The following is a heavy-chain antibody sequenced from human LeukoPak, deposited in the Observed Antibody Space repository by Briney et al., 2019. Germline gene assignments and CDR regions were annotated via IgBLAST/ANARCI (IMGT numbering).Heavy chain of an antibody. CDR1: GFTFSSYG. Sequence: GGSLRLSCAASGFTFSSYGMHWVRQAPGKGLEWVAVISYDGSNKYYADSVKGRFTISRDNSKNTLYLQMNSLRAEDTAVYYCAGRASGWYDYYYYYSMDVWGQGTTVTVSS. V-gene: IGHV3-30*03. CDR3: AGRASGWYDYYYYYSMDV. D-gene: IGHD6-19*01. CDR2: ISYDGSNK. J-gene: IGHJ6*02.